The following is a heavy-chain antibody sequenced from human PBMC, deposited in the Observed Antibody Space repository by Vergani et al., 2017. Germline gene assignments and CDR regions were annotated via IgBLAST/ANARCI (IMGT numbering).Heavy chain of an antibody. D-gene: IGHD3-16*02. V-gene: IGHV4-59*08. CDR2: IYYSGST. Sequence: QVQLQESGPGLVKPSETLSLTCTVSGGSISSYYWSWIRQPPGKGLEWIGYIYYSGSTNYNPSLKSRVTISVDTSKNQFSLRLKSVTATDTGMYYCARPVGPSAIADSYHVWGQGTMVTVS. J-gene: IGHJ3*01. CDR3: ARPVGPSAIADSYHV. CDR1: GGSISSYY.